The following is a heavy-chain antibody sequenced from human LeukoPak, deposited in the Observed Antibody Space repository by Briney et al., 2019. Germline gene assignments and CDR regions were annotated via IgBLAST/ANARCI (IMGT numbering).Heavy chain of an antibody. Sequence: GGSLRLSCAASGFTFSSYAMSWVRQAPGKGLEWVSAISGGGGSTYYADSVKGRFTISRDNSKNTLYLQVNSLRAEGTAVYYCAKGGKWDVTPFDYWGQGTLVTVSS. CDR2: ISGGGGST. D-gene: IGHD1-26*01. CDR3: AKGGKWDVTPFDY. V-gene: IGHV3-23*01. CDR1: GFTFSSYA. J-gene: IGHJ4*02.